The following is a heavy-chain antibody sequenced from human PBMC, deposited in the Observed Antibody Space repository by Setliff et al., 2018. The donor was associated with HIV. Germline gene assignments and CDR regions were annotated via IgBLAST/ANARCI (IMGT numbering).Heavy chain of an antibody. CDR2: ISPYNGDT. D-gene: IGHD2-21*01. Sequence: GASVMVSCKASGYTFTDYGISWVRQAPGQGFEWMGWISPYNGDTKYAQNLQGRVTMTTDTSTSTAYMDLRSLRSDDTAVYYCVRDLLGGYNVVRYFDYWGQGTLVTVSS. V-gene: IGHV1-18*01. J-gene: IGHJ4*02. CDR3: VRDLLGGYNVVRYFDY. CDR1: GYTFTDYG.